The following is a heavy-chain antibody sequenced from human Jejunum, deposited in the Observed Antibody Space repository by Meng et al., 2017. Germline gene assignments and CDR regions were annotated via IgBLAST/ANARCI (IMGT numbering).Heavy chain of an antibody. CDR3: ARGRDYYGSGNYYNTNWFGP. CDR1: GASVNSGSYY. D-gene: IGHD3-10*01. CDR2: MYYNEKT. J-gene: IGHJ5*02. V-gene: IGHV4-61*01. Sequence: SETLSLTCTVSGASVNSGSYYWSWIRQPPGKGLEWIGFMYYNEKTNYNPSLKSRVTISVDTPRNQFSLKLTSVTAADTAVYYCARGRDYYGSGNYYNTNWFGPWGQGTLVTVSS.